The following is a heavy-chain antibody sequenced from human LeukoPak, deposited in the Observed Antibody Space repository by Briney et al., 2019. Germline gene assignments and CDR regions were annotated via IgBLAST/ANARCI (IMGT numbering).Heavy chain of an antibody. Sequence: PGRSLRLCCAASGFIFSSYGMHWVRQAPGKGLEWVAVMWYDGSNKYYADSVKGRFTISRDNSKNTLYLQMDSLRVEDTAVYYCARDPGVRWLVGFDYWGQGTLVTVSS. CDR2: MWYDGSNK. CDR1: GFIFSSYG. CDR3: ARDPGVRWLVGFDY. V-gene: IGHV3-33*01. D-gene: IGHD6-19*01. J-gene: IGHJ4*02.